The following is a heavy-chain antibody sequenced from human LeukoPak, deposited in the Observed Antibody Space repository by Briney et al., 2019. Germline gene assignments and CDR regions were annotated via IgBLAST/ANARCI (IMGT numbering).Heavy chain of an antibody. CDR3: AELGITMIGGV. J-gene: IGHJ6*04. CDR2: ISWNSGTI. V-gene: IGHV3-48*04. CDR1: GFTFSTYN. D-gene: IGHD3-10*02. Sequence: GGSLRLSCEASGFTFSTYNMNWVRQAPGKRLEWVSGISWNSGTIGYADSVEGRFTISRDNAKNSLYLQMNSLRAEDTAVYYCAELGITMIGGVWGKGTTVTISS.